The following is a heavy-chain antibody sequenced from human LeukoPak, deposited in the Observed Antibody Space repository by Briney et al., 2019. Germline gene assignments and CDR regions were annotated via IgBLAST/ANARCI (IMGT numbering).Heavy chain of an antibody. CDR2: IYPGYSDT. CDR1: EYILTNYW. D-gene: IGHD3-22*01. CDR3: ARRASTTYHGSSGYCFDY. V-gene: IGHV5-51*01. J-gene: IGHJ4*02. Sequence: GASLKISCNGSEYILTNYWIAWVRQMPGKRLECMGSIYPGYSDTSNSPTFQGQVTVSAYKSISTAYLPLRSMNASATAMYYCARRASTTYHGSSGYCFDYWGQGTLVTVSS.